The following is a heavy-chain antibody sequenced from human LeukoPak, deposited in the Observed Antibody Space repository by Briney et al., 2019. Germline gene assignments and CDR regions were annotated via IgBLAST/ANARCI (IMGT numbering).Heavy chain of an antibody. Sequence: GASVKVSCKASGYTFTSYGISWVRQAPGQGLEWMGWISAYNGNTNYAQKLQGRVTMTTDTSTSTAYMELRSLRSDDTAVYYCARSASFRYYDFWSGYYEPYYFDYRGQGTLVTVSS. V-gene: IGHV1-18*01. D-gene: IGHD3-3*01. CDR2: ISAYNGNT. CDR1: GYTFTSYG. CDR3: ARSASFRYYDFWSGYYEPYYFDY. J-gene: IGHJ4*02.